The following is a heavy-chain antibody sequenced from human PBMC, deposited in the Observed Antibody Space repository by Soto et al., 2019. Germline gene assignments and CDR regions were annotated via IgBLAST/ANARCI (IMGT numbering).Heavy chain of an antibody. CDR1: GGSISSYY. Sequence: PSETLSLTCTVSGGSISSYYWSWIRQPPGKGLEWIGYIYYSGSTNYNPSLKSRVTISVDTSKNQFSLKLSSVTAADTAVYYCASSDYGDYVVGDYYYYYGMDVWGQGTTVTVSS. CDR3: ASSDYGDYVVGDYYYYYGMDV. CDR2: IYYSGST. D-gene: IGHD4-17*01. V-gene: IGHV4-59*01. J-gene: IGHJ6*02.